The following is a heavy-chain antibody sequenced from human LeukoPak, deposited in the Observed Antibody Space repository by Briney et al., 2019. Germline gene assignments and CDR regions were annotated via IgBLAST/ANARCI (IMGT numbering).Heavy chain of an antibody. CDR2: IYYSGST. CDR3: ARTRREIVVAWSYYFDY. V-gene: IGHV4-39*01. CDR1: GGSISSSSYY. Sequence: PSETLSLTXTVSGGSISSSSYYWGWIRQPPGEGLEWIGSIYYSGSTYYNPSLKSRVTISVDTSKNQFSLKLSSVTAADTAVYYCARTRREIVVAWSYYFDYWGQGTLVTVSS. J-gene: IGHJ4*02. D-gene: IGHD3-22*01.